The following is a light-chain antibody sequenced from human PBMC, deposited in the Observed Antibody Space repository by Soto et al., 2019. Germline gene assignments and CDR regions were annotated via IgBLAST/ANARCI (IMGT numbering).Light chain of an antibody. J-gene: IGKJ1*01. CDR1: QSIGGW. V-gene: IGKV1-5*01. CDR2: DVS. Sequence: DIQMTQSPSTLSASVGDRVTITCRAGQSIGGWLAWYQQKPGKAPDLLIYDVSSLEGWVPSRFSGSGSGTELSLTISSLQPEDYATYYCQQYLSYTPWTFGQGTKVEI. CDR3: QQYLSYTPWT.